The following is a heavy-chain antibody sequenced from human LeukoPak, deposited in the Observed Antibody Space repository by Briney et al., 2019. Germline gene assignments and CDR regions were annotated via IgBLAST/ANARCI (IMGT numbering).Heavy chain of an antibody. V-gene: IGHV3-73*01. D-gene: IGHD6-19*01. J-gene: IGHJ4*02. CDR2: IRSKANSYAT. CDR3: TSPSTGYSSGWATSTLDY. CDR1: GFTFSGSA. Sequence: PGGSLRLSCAASGFTFSGSAMHWVRQASGKGLEWVGRIRSKANSYATAYAASVKGRFTSSRDDSNNTAYLQINSLKTEDTAVYYCTSPSTGYSSGWATSTLDYWGQGTLVTVSS.